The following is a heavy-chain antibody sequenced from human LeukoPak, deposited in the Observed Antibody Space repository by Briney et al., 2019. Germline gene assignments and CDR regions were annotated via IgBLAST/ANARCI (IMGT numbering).Heavy chain of an antibody. J-gene: IGHJ4*02. CDR2: MNPNSGNT. D-gene: IGHD6-13*01. V-gene: IGHV1-8*01. CDR3: ATSSHVSPASDY. Sequence: ASVKVSCKASGHTFTSYDINWVRQATGQGLEWMGWMNPNSGNTGYAQKFQGRVTMTRNTSISTAYMELSSLRSEDTAVYYCATSSHVSPASDYWGQGTLVTVSS. CDR1: GHTFTSYD.